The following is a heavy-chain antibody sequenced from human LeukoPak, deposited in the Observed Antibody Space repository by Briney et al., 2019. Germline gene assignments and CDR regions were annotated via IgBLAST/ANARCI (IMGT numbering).Heavy chain of an antibody. CDR2: IHYSGST. CDR3: ARDRGDYDSSGYYGYFDY. J-gene: IGHJ4*02. Sequence: PSETLSLTCTVSGVSVSSGSYYWSWIRQPPGKGLEWIGYIHYSGSTNYNPSLKSRVTISVDTSKNQFSLKLSSVTAADTAVYYCARDRGDYDSSGYYGYFDYWGQGALVTVSS. V-gene: IGHV4-61*01. CDR1: GVSVSSGSYY. D-gene: IGHD3-22*01.